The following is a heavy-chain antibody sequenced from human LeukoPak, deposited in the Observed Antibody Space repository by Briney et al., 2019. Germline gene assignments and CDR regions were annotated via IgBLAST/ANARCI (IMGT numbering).Heavy chain of an antibody. CDR3: ARSPWGAPGYFDF. J-gene: IGHJ4*02. CDR1: GYTFNNYA. D-gene: IGHD3-16*01. V-gene: IGHV1-3*03. Sequence: ASVKVSCQASGYTFNNYAINWVRQAPGQRLEWMGWIYAGNGNTKYSQEFQGRVTITGDTSASTAYMELTGLRSEDMALYYCARSPWGAPGYFDFWGQGTLVTVSS. CDR2: IYAGNGNT.